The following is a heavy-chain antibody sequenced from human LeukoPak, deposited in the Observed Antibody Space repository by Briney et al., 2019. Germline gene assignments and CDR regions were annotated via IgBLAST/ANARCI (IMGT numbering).Heavy chain of an antibody. CDR1: GFTFSSYT. J-gene: IGHJ4*02. Sequence: GGSLRLSCAASGFTFSSYTMHWVRQAPGKGLEWVAVISFDGTNKYYADSVKGRFTTSRDNSKNTLYLQMNSLRPEDTAVYYCARAPTPMTTVTTLGYWGQGTLVTVSS. CDR2: ISFDGTNK. V-gene: IGHV3-30-3*01. CDR3: ARAPTPMTTVTTLGY. D-gene: IGHD4-17*01.